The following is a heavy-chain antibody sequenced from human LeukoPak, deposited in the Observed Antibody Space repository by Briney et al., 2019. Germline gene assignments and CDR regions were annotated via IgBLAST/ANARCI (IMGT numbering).Heavy chain of an antibody. Sequence: PSETLSLTCTVYGGSFSAYYWSWIRQPPGKGLEWIWEVNPSGSTNYNPSLKSRVAMSVDTSKSHFSLKLSSGTAADTAVYYCATRDDWGQGTLVTVSS. CDR2: VNPSGST. J-gene: IGHJ4*02. CDR3: ATRDD. CDR1: GGSFSAYY. V-gene: IGHV4-34*01.